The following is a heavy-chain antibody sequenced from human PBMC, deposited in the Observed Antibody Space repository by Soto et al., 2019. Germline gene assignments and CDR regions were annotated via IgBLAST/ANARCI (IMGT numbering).Heavy chain of an antibody. CDR3: ARDGAGAYGLGWFDP. Sequence: QVQLQESGPGLVKPSQTLSLTCTVSGDSISRGGYYWNWLRQHPRKGLEWIGYIYHSGSTIYNPSRKSRVPRSVDTFKNRLSLELSNVTAADTAVYYCARDGAGAYGLGWFDPWGQGILVTVSS. D-gene: IGHD2-21*01. V-gene: IGHV4-31*03. J-gene: IGHJ5*02. CDR2: IYHSGST. CDR1: GDSISRGGYY.